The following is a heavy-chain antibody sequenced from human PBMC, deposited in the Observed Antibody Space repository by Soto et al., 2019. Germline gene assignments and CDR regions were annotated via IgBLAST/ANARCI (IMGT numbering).Heavy chain of an antibody. Sequence: GESLKISCKGSGHSFTSYWIGWVRQMPGKGLEWMGIIYPGDSDTRYSPSFQGQVTISADKSISTAYLQWSSLKASDTAMYYCARGGWSSYYYYGMDVWGQGTTVTVSS. J-gene: IGHJ6*02. D-gene: IGHD6-19*01. CDR1: GHSFTSYW. CDR2: IYPGDSDT. CDR3: ARGGWSSYYYYGMDV. V-gene: IGHV5-51*01.